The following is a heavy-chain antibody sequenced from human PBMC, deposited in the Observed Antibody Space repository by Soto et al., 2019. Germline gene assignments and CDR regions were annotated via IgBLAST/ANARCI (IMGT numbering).Heavy chain of an antibody. J-gene: IGHJ3*02. Sequence: QVQLVQSGAEVKKPGASVKVSCKASGYTFTIYHMHWVRQAPGQGLAWMGIINPSGGSTSYAQKFERTVPMTSATSTSTAYTELSRLRYEDTAVYSCARDAVVAAKIAFDIWGQGTMVTVSS. CDR2: INPSGGST. V-gene: IGHV1-46*03. CDR3: ARDAVVAAKIAFDI. CDR1: GYTFTIYH. D-gene: IGHD2-15*01.